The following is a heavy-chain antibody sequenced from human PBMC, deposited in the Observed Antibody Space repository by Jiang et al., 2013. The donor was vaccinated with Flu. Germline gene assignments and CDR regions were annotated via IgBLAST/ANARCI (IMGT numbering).Heavy chain of an antibody. V-gene: IGHV3-30*02. Sequence: VQLLESGGGVVQPGGSLRLSCAASGFTFSYYAMYWVRQAPGKGLNWVASIRFDGSTEYYADSVKGRFTISRDNSKNTLYLQMNSLRAEDTSMYYCATLRGSSYDTYLADYWGQGTLVTVSS. CDR1: GFTFSYYA. CDR3: ATLRGSSYDTYLADY. CDR2: IRFDGSTE. D-gene: IGHD2-2*01. J-gene: IGHJ4*02.